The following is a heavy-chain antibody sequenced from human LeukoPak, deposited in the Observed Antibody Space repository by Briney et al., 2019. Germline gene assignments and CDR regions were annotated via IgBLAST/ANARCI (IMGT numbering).Heavy chain of an antibody. J-gene: IGHJ6*03. CDR1: GGSITSYY. Sequence: PSETLSLTCTVSGGSITSYYWGWIRQPPRKGLEWIAYIYYSGSTNYNPSLKSRVTISVDTSKNQFSLKLRSVTAADTAVYYCARHATENLGENRYSYYMDVWGKGTTVTVSS. CDR3: ARHATENLGENRYSYYMDV. D-gene: IGHD1-14*01. V-gene: IGHV4-59*08. CDR2: IYYSGST.